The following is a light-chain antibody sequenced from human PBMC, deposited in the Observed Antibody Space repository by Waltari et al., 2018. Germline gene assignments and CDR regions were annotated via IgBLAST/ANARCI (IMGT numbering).Light chain of an antibody. V-gene: IGKV3-11*01. J-gene: IGKJ4*01. CDR1: QSIINY. Sequence: DIVLTQSPATLSLSPGERATLSCRASQSIINYLAWYQQKPGQAPRLLIYDTSNRATGIPTRFSGSGFGTDFTLTISSLEPEDFAIYYCQQRRNWPLTFGGGTKVEIK. CDR3: QQRRNWPLT. CDR2: DTS.